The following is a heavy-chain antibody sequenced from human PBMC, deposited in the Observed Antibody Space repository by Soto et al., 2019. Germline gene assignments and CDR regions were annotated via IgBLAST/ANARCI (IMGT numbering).Heavy chain of an antibody. Sequence: QVQLVESGGGAVQPGRSLRLSCAASGFTFSSYGMHWVRQAPGKGLEWVAVISYDGSNKYYADSVKGRFTISRDNSKNTLYLQMNSLRDEDTAVYYCAKESGTGSSSGCLDYWGQGTLVTVSS. CDR2: ISYDGSNK. CDR1: GFTFSSYG. J-gene: IGHJ4*02. V-gene: IGHV3-30*18. D-gene: IGHD6-19*01. CDR3: AKESGTGSSSGCLDY.